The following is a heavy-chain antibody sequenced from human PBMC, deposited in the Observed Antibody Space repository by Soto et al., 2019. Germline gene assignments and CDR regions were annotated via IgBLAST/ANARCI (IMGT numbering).Heavy chain of an antibody. Sequence: GSLRLSCAGSGFTFSSYGMHWVRQAPGKGLEWVAVISYEGSNKYYGDSVKGRFSISRDNTKDTLYLQMNSLRAEDTAVYYCAKDHGDYPYFDYWGQGTLVTVSS. CDR1: GFTFSSYG. V-gene: IGHV3-30*18. CDR2: ISYEGSNK. J-gene: IGHJ4*02. CDR3: AKDHGDYPYFDY. D-gene: IGHD4-17*01.